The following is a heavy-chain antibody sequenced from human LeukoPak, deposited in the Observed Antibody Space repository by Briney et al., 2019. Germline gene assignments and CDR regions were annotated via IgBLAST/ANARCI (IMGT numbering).Heavy chain of an antibody. V-gene: IGHV3-48*03. D-gene: IGHD6-19*01. CDR3: ARGSEYSSGWYEGDNWFDP. J-gene: IGHJ5*02. CDR2: ISSSGSTI. CDR1: GFPFSSYE. Sequence: GGSLRPPCAASGFPFSSYEMKWVRPAPGKGLEGVSYISSSGSTIYYADPVKGRFTISRDNAKNSLYLQMNSLRAEDTAVYYCARGSEYSSGWYEGDNWFDPWGQGTLVTVSS.